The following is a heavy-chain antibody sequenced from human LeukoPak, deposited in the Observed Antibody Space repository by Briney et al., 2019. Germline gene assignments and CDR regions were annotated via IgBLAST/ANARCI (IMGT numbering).Heavy chain of an antibody. V-gene: IGHV4-34*01. CDR2: INHSGST. J-gene: IGHJ4*02. Sequence: SETLSLTCAVYGGSFSGYYWSWIRQPPGKGKEWNGEINHSGSTNYNPSLKSRVTISVDKSKNQFSLKLSSVTAADTAVYYCARVSYYDSSGNRGAFDYWGQGTLVTVSS. D-gene: IGHD3-22*01. CDR1: GGSFSGYY. CDR3: ARVSYYDSSGNRGAFDY.